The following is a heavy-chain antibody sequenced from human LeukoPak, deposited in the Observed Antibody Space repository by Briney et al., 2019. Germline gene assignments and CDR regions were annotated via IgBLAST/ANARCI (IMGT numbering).Heavy chain of an antibody. CDR2: VYFSGLT. V-gene: IGHV4-39*01. J-gene: IGHJ5*02. CDR1: GDSISSSSYY. CDR3: ATLEFGAGRFDP. D-gene: IGHD3-10*01. Sequence: SETLSLACTVSGDSISSSSYYWGWVRQSPRKGLEWIGSVYFSGLTYYSPSFQSRVTISIDRSKNQFSLRLNSVTAADTAVYYCATLEFGAGRFDPWGQGTLVTVSS.